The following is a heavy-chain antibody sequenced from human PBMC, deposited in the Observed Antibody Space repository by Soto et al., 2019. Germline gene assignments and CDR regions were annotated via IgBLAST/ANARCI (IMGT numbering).Heavy chain of an antibody. J-gene: IGHJ6*02. CDR2: ISSTSSYI. V-gene: IGHV3-21*01. CDR3: ARDRLSMIFEYYYYGMDV. Sequence: PGGSLRLSCAASGFTFSTYTMNWVRQAPGKGLEWVSSISSTSSYIYYADSVKGRFTISRDNAKNSVYLQMNSLRAEDTAVYYCARDRLSMIFEYYYYGMDVWGQGTTVTVSS. D-gene: IGHD3-16*01. CDR1: GFTFSTYT.